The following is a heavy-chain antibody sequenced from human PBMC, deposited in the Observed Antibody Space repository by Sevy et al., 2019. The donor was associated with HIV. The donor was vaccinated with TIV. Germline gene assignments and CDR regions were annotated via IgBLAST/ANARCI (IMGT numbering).Heavy chain of an antibody. CDR3: AKDGLGYCSGGSCYSAY. Sequence: GGSLRLSCAASEFTFSSYAMSWVRQAPGKGLEWVSAISGSGGSTYYADSVKGRFTISRDNSKNTLYLQMNSLRAEDTAVYYCAKDGLGYCSGGSCYSAYWGQGTLVTVSS. V-gene: IGHV3-23*01. CDR1: EFTFSSYA. D-gene: IGHD2-15*01. J-gene: IGHJ4*02. CDR2: ISGSGGST.